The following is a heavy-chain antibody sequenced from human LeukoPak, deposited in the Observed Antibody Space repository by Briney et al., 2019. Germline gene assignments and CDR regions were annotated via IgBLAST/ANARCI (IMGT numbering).Heavy chain of an antibody. V-gene: IGHV3-7*01. J-gene: IGHJ4*02. CDR1: GFTFSSYW. CDR2: IKQDGSEK. D-gene: IGHD3-22*01. Sequence: GGSLRLSCAASGFTFSSYWMSWVRQAPGKGPEWVANIKQDGSEKYYVDSVKGRFTISRDNTKNSLYLQMNSLRAEDTAVYYCARDKRWLSPHFDYWGQGTLVTVSS. CDR3: ARDKRWLSPHFDY.